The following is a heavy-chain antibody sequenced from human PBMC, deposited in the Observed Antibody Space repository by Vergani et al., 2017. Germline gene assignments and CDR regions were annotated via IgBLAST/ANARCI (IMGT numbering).Heavy chain of an antibody. Sequence: QVQLVQSGAEVKKPGASVKVSCKASGYTFTSYDINWVRQATGQGLEWMGWMNPNSGNTGYAQKFQGRVTMTRNTSISTAYMELSSLRSEDTAVYYCAGRPLVRYFDWLTDQDAFDIWGQGTMVTVSS. J-gene: IGHJ3*02. CDR2: MNPNSGNT. CDR3: AGRPLVRYFDWLTDQDAFDI. CDR1: GYTFTSYD. V-gene: IGHV1-8*01. D-gene: IGHD3-9*01.